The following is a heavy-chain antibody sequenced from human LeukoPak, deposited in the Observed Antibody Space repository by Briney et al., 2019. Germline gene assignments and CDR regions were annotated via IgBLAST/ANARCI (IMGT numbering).Heavy chain of an antibody. CDR2: IYYSGST. D-gene: IGHD2/OR15-2a*01. V-gene: IGHV4-39*07. Sequence: SATLSLTCTVSGGSISSSSYYWGWIRQPPGKGLEWIGSIYYSGSTYYNPSLKSRVTISVDKSKNQFSLKLSSVTAADTAVYYCARGFTLFDPWGQGTLVTVSS. CDR3: ARGFTLFDP. CDR1: GGSISSSSYY. J-gene: IGHJ5*02.